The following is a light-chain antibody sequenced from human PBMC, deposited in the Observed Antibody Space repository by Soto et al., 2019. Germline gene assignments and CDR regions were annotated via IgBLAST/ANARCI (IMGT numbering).Light chain of an antibody. CDR1: QVISSY. J-gene: IGKJ5*01. V-gene: IGKV1-9*01. CDR2: PAS. CDR3: QQVNSYPIT. Sequence: DIQLTQSPSFLSASVGDRVTITCRASQVISSYLAWYQQKPGTAPKLLIYPASTLQSGVPSRFSGSGSGTEFTLTISSLQPDDFATYFCQQVNSYPITFGQGTRLEIK.